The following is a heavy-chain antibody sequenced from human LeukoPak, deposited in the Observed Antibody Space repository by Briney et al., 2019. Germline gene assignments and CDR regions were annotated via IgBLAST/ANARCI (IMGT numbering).Heavy chain of an antibody. V-gene: IGHV1-2*02. Sequence: ASVKVSCKASGYTFTGYYMHWVRQAPGQGLEWMGWINPNSGGTNYAQKFQGRVTMTRDTSISTAYMELSRLRSDDTAVYYCARVPYYYDSNYFDYWGQGTPVTVSS. J-gene: IGHJ4*02. CDR3: ARVPYYYDSNYFDY. CDR2: INPNSGGT. D-gene: IGHD3-22*01. CDR1: GYTFTGYY.